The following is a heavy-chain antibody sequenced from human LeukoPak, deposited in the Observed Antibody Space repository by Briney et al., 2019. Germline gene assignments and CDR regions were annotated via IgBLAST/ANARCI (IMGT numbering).Heavy chain of an antibody. J-gene: IGHJ5*02. CDR3: ARRSGHSWDVGNWFDP. V-gene: IGHV4-39*01. CDR1: GGSIISSSYY. CDR2: IYYSGIT. D-gene: IGHD2-15*01. Sequence: PSQTLSLTCSLSGGSIISSSYYWAWIRQPPGMGLEWIGSIYYSGITYYNPSLKSRATVSVDTSKNQFSLHLISVTAADTAVYYCARRSGHSWDVGNWFDPWGQGTLVTVSS.